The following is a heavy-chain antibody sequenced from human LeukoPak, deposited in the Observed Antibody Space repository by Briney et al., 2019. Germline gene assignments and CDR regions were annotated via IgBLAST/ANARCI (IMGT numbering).Heavy chain of an antibody. Sequence: ASVNVSCKASGYTFTSYAMNWVRQAPGQGLEWMGWINTNTGNPTYAQGFTGRFVFSLDTSVSTAYLQISSLKAEDTAVYYCAREGGLYSSSSSWGLFDYWGQGTLVTVSS. V-gene: IGHV7-4-1*02. CDR3: AREGGLYSSSSSWGLFDY. CDR1: GYTFTSYA. CDR2: INTNTGNP. J-gene: IGHJ4*02. D-gene: IGHD6-6*01.